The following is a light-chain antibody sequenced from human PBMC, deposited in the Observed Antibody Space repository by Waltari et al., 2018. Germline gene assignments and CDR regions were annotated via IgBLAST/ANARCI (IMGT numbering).Light chain of an antibody. CDR1: QTSRSW. CDR3: QQYDSYPFT. Sequence: DIRMTQSPSTLSASVGDRVTITCRASQTSRSWLAWYQQTPGKPPKLLIYKAYSLESGVPSTFSGSGSGTEFTLTISSLQPDDFATYYCQQYDSYPFTFGPGTRVDIK. J-gene: IGKJ3*01. V-gene: IGKV1-5*03. CDR2: KAY.